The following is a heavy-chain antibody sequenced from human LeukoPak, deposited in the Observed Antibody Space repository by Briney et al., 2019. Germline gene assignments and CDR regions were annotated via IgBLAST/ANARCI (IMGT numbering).Heavy chain of an antibody. CDR2: IYTSGST. V-gene: IGHV4-61*02. D-gene: IGHD6-19*01. J-gene: IGHJ6*02. CDR3: ARDPNAAVAGTPVPFPYGMDV. Sequence: SQTLSLTCTVSGGSISSGSYYWSWIRQPAGTGLEWIGRIYTSGSTNYNPSLKSRVTISVDTSKNQFSLKLSSVTAADTAVYYCARDPNAAVAGTPVPFPYGMDVWGQGTTVTVSS. CDR1: GGSISSGSYY.